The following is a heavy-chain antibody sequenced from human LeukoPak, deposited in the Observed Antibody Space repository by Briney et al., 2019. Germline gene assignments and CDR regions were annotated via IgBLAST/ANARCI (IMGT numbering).Heavy chain of an antibody. Sequence: AGGSLRLSCAASGFTFSSYGMHWVRQAPGKGLEWVAFIRYDGSNKYYADSVKGRFTISRDNSKNTLYLQMNSLRAEDTAVYYCAKNTGRWFGELLPVDYWGQGTLVTVSS. D-gene: IGHD3-10*01. J-gene: IGHJ4*02. CDR1: GFTFSSYG. V-gene: IGHV3-30*02. CDR3: AKNTGRWFGELLPVDY. CDR2: IRYDGSNK.